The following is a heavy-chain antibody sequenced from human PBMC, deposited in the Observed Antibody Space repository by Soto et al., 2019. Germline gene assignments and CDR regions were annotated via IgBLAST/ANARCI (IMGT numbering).Heavy chain of an antibody. CDR2: IIPIFGTA. J-gene: IGHJ4*02. Sequence: QVQLVQSGAEVKKPGSSVKVSCKASGGTFSSYAISWVRQAPGQGLEWMGGIIPIFGTANYAQKFQGRVTITADKSTSTAYMELSSLRSEDTAVYYCARETVCSGGSCSSGGGFDYWGQGTLVTVSS. CDR1: GGTFSSYA. D-gene: IGHD2-15*01. V-gene: IGHV1-69*06. CDR3: ARETVCSGGSCSSGGGFDY.